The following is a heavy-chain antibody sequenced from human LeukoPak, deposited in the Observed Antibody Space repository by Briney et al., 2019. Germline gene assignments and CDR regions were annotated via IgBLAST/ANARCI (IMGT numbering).Heavy chain of an antibody. CDR1: GFTFSRYT. D-gene: IGHD1-26*01. V-gene: IGHV3-48*04. Sequence: GGSLRLSCAASGFTFSRYTMNWVRQAPGKGLEWVSYISSSGSTKYYADSVKGRFTISRDNAKNSLYLQMNSLRVEDTAVYYCPRGSEWDLLGSCDRWGQGTLVTVSS. J-gene: IGHJ5*02. CDR3: PRGSEWDLLGSCDR. CDR2: ISSSGSTK.